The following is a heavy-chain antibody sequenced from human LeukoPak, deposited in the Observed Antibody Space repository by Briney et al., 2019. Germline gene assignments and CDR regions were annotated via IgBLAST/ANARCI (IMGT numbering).Heavy chain of an antibody. CDR1: GYTFTSYG. CDR3: ARGDGSGSYSAYNFDY. Sequence: ASVKVSCKASGYTFTSYGISWVRQAPGQGLEWMGWISAYNGNTNYAQKLQGRVTMTTDTSTSTAYMELRSLRSDDTAVYYCARGDGSGSYSAYNFDYWAREPWSPSPQ. J-gene: IGHJ4*02. CDR2: ISAYNGNT. V-gene: IGHV1-18*01. D-gene: IGHD3-10*01.